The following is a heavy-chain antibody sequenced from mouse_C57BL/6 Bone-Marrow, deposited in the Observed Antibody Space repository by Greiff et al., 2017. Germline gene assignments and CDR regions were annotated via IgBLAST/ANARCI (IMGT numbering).Heavy chain of an antibody. CDR3: ARVITTVVDWYFDV. Sequence: EVKLMESGPGLAKPSQTLSLTCSVTGYSITSDYWNWIRKFPGNTLEYMGYISYSGSTYYNPSLNSRISITRDTSKNQSYLKLNSVTTEDTATYYCARVITTVVDWYFDVWGTGTTVTVSS. CDR2: ISYSGST. V-gene: IGHV3-8*01. J-gene: IGHJ1*03. CDR1: GYSITSDY. D-gene: IGHD1-1*01.